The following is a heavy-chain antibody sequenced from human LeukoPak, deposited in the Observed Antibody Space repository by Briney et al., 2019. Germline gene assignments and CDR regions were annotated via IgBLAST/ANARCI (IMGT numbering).Heavy chain of an antibody. Sequence: PGGSLRLSCAASGFTFSSYAMSWVRQAPGKGLEWVANIKQDGSEKYYVDSVKGRFTISRDNAKNSLYLQMNSLRAEDTAVYYCARDPDSYDSSGYYWGQGTLVTVSS. J-gene: IGHJ4*02. D-gene: IGHD3-22*01. CDR1: GFTFSSYA. V-gene: IGHV3-7*01. CDR2: IKQDGSEK. CDR3: ARDPDSYDSSGYY.